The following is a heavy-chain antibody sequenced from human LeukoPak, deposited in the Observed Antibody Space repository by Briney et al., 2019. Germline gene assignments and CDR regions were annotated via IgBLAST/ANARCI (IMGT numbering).Heavy chain of an antibody. J-gene: IGHJ6*03. D-gene: IGHD2-8*01. Sequence: AGGSLTHSHGASRLTFSTHSMSWVRQAPGEGLEWVSDIRSNGADTYYADSVKGRFTTSRDNSKNTLYLQMNSLRAEDTAVYYCAKDCHCTNNSDFCGYMDVWGKGTTVTVSS. CDR3: AKDCHCTNNSDFCGYMDV. CDR2: IRSNGADT. V-gene: IGHV3-23*01. CDR1: RLTFSTHS.